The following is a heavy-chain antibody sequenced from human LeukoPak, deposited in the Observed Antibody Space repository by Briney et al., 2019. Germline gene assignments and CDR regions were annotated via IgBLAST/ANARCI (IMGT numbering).Heavy chain of an antibody. CDR2: LFYTGST. J-gene: IGHJ4*02. Sequence: SQTLSLTCAVSGGSISSGSYSWSWIRQPPGKGLEWIGYLFYTGSTYYNPSLKSRVTISVDTSKNQFSLKLSSVTAADTAVYYCAGDSSGYYQPWGQGTLVTVSS. D-gene: IGHD3-22*01. CDR1: GGSISSGSYS. V-gene: IGHV4-30-4*07. CDR3: AGDSSGYYQP.